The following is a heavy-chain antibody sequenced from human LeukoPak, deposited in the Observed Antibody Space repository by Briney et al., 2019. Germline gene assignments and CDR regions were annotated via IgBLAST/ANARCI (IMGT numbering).Heavy chain of an antibody. D-gene: IGHD2-2*01. J-gene: IGHJ4*02. CDR3: ARGSSQGSSPYFDY. Sequence: SETLSLTCTVSGGSISSSSYYWGWIRQPPGKGLEWIGSIYYSGSTYYNPSLKSRVTISVDTSKNQFSLKLSSVTAADTAVYYCARGSSQGSSPYFDYWGQGTLVTVSS. CDR2: IYYSGST. CDR1: GGSISSSSYY. V-gene: IGHV4-39*07.